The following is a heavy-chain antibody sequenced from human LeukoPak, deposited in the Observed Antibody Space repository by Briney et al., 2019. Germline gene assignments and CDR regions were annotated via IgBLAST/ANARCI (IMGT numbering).Heavy chain of an antibody. D-gene: IGHD2-15*01. CDR1: GVSISSYY. J-gene: IGHJ4*02. CDR3: AREGYCSGGSCSAQVPY. CDR2: IYYSGST. Sequence: PSETLSLTCTVSGVSISSYYWSWIRQPPGKGLEWIGYIYYSGSTKYNPSLKSRVTISVDTSKNQFSLKLSSVSAADTAVYYCAREGYCSGGSCSAQVPYWGQGTLVTVSS. V-gene: IGHV4-59*01.